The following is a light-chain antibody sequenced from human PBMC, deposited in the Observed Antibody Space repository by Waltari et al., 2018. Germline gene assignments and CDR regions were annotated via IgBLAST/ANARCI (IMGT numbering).Light chain of an antibody. Sequence: EVVLTQSPATLSLSPGERATLSCRASQSVSVNLAWYQQRPGQAPRLLIYSASTRATGIPARFSGSGSGTEFTLNISSLESEDFVVYYCQQSHNWPPFTFGGGTKVEIK. CDR2: SAS. V-gene: IGKV3-15*01. CDR1: QSVSVN. CDR3: QQSHNWPPFT. J-gene: IGKJ4*01.